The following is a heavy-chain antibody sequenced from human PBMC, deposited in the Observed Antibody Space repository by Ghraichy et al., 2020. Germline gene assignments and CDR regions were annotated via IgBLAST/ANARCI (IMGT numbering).Heavy chain of an antibody. D-gene: IGHD4-11*01. CDR3: ARDVATTVTPYYYYGMDV. J-gene: IGHJ6*02. CDR1: GYTFTSYG. Sequence: ASVKVSCKASGYTFTSYGISWVRQAPGQGLEWMGWISAYNGNTNYAQKLQGRVTMTTDTSTSTAYMELRSLRSDDTAVYYCARDVATTVTPYYYYGMDVWGQGTTVTVSS. V-gene: IGHV1-18*01. CDR2: ISAYNGNT.